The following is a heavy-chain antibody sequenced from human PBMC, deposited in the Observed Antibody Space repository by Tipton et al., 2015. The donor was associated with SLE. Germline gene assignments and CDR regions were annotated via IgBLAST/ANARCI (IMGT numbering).Heavy chain of an antibody. J-gene: IGHJ4*02. D-gene: IGHD3-16*01. CDR1: GFTFDDYA. V-gene: IGHV3-9*01. CDR3: ARERMGVY. CDR2: ISWNSGSI. Sequence: SLRLSCAASGFTFDDYAMHWVRQAPGKGLEWVSGISWNSGSIGYADSVRGRFTISRDNAKNPLYLQMNSLRAEDTAVYYCARERMGVYWGQGTLVTVSS.